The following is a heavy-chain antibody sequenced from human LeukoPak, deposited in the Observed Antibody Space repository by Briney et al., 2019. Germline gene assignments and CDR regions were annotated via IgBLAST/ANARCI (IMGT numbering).Heavy chain of an antibody. CDR3: ARIPFWSGYYIDY. CDR2: IYYSGST. Sequence: SETLSLTCTVSGYSISSGYYWGWIRQPPGKGLEWIGSIYYSGSTYYNPSLKSRVTISVDTSKNQFSLKLSSVTASDTAVYYCARIPFWSGYYIDYWGQGTLVTVSS. V-gene: IGHV4-38-2*02. D-gene: IGHD3-3*01. CDR1: GYSISSGYY. J-gene: IGHJ4*02.